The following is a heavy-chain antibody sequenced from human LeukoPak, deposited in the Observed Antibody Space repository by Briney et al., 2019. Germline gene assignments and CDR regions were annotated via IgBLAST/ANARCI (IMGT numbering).Heavy chain of an antibody. D-gene: IGHD1-26*01. J-gene: IGHJ4*02. V-gene: IGHV4-34*01. CDR2: INHSGST. Sequence: SETLSLTCAVYGGSFSGYYWSWIRQPPGKGLEWIGEINHSGSTNYNPSLKSRVTISVDTSKNQFSLNLSSVTAADTAVYYCARESPVGAIDYWGQGILVTVSS. CDR3: ARESPVGAIDY. CDR1: GGSFSGYY.